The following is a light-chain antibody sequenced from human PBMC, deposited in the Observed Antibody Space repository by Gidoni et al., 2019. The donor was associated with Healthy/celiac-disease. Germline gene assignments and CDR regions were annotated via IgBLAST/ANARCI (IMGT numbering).Light chain of an antibody. V-gene: IGLV2-18*02. CDR2: EVS. J-gene: IGLJ2*01. Sequence: QSALTQPPSVSGSPRQSVTISCTGTSSDVGSYNRVSWYQQPPRTAPKLMIYEVSYRPSGVPDRCSGSKSGSTASLTISRLQAEDEADYYCSSYTSGSTPVVFGGGTELSVL. CDR3: SSYTSGSTPVV. CDR1: SSDVGSYNR.